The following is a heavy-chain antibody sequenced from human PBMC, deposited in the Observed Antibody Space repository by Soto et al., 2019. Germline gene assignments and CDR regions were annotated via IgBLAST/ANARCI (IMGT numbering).Heavy chain of an antibody. V-gene: IGHV3-23*01. J-gene: IGHJ3*02. CDR3: AKDPKIAVRLFWFDI. D-gene: IGHD6-19*01. CDR2: ISGSGGST. Sequence: GGSLRLSCAASGFTFSSYAMSWVRQAPGKRLEWVSAISGSGGSTYYADSVKGRFTISRDNSKNTLYLQMNSLRAEDTAVYYCAKDPKIAVRLFWFDIWGQGTMVTVSS. CDR1: GFTFSSYA.